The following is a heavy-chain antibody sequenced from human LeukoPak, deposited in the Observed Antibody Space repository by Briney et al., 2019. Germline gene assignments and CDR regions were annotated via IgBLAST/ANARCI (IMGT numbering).Heavy chain of an antibody. J-gene: IGHJ3*02. V-gene: IGHV3-53*01. CDR2: IYSGGST. D-gene: IGHD6-13*01. CDR3: ARYIAAAGTGNAFDI. CDR1: GFTVSSNY. Sequence: PGGSLRLSCAASGFTVSSNYMSWVRQAPGKGLEWVSVIYSGGSTYYADSVKGRFTISRDNSKNTLYLQMNSLRAEDTAVYYCARYIAAAGTGNAFDIWGQGTMVTVSS.